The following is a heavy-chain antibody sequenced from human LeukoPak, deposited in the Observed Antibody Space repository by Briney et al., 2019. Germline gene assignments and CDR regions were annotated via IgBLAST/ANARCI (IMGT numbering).Heavy chain of an antibody. Sequence: GGSLRLSCAASGFTFSSYAMSWVRQAPGKGLEWVSAISGSGGSIYYADSVKGRFTISRDNSKNTLYLQMNSLRAEDTAVYYCAKDPRSGTGAYWGQGTLVTVSS. CDR1: GFTFSSYA. J-gene: IGHJ4*02. CDR3: AKDPRSGTGAY. CDR2: ISGSGGSI. D-gene: IGHD6-13*01. V-gene: IGHV3-23*01.